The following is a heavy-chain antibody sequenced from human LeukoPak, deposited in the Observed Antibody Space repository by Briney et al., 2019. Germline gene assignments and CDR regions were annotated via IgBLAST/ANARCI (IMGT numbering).Heavy chain of an antibody. CDR1: GGSFSGYY. V-gene: IGHV4-34*01. CDR3: ARVGSGSYYTPPYHFDY. D-gene: IGHD3-10*01. CDR2: INHSGST. J-gene: IGHJ4*02. Sequence: SETLSLTCAVYGGSFSGYYWSWIRQPPGKGLEWIGEINHSGSTNYNPSLKSRVTISVDTSKNQFSLKLSSVTASDTAVYYCARVGSGSYYTPPYHFDYWGQGTLVTVSS.